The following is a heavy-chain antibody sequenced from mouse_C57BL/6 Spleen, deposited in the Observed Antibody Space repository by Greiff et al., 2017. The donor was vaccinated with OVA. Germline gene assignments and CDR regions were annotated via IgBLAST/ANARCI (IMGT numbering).Heavy chain of an antibody. V-gene: IGHV1-52*01. CDR2: IDPSDSET. J-gene: IGHJ4*01. D-gene: IGHD2-5*01. Sequence: QVQLQQPGAELVRPGSSVKLSCKASGYTFTSYWMHWVKQRPIQGLEWIGNIDPSDSETHYNQKFKDKATLTVDKSSSTAYMQLSSLTSEDSAVYYGARSYYSNLYYAMDYWGQGTSVTVSS. CDR1: GYTFTSYW. CDR3: ARSYYSNLYYAMDY.